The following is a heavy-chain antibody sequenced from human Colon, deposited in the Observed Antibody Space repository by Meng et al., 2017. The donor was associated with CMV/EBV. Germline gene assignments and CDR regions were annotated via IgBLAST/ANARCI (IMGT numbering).Heavy chain of an antibody. J-gene: IGHJ3*02. CDR1: GYTFTRYD. CDR2: MNPNSGNT. V-gene: IGHV1-8*01. CDR3: ARGVREMATRDAFFDI. D-gene: IGHD5-24*01. Sequence: ASVKVSCKASGYTFTRYDINWVRQATGQGLEWMGWMNPNSGNTGYAQKFQGRVTMTRNTSISTAYMELSSLRSEDTAVYYCARGVREMATRDAFFDIWGQGTMVTVSS.